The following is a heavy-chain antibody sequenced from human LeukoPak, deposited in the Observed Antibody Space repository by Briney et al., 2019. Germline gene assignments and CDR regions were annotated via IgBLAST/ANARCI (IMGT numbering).Heavy chain of an antibody. Sequence: GASVKVSCKASGYTFSDYPMHWLRQAPGQRFEWMGWISAGNIKYSQNFQDRINITRDTSASTVNMELSSLTSADTAVYYCARVIGDSSGYYYDYPGTYFDYWGQGTLVTVSS. V-gene: IGHV1-3*01. CDR2: ISAGNI. CDR1: GYTFSDYP. CDR3: ARVIGDSSGYYYDYPGTYFDY. J-gene: IGHJ4*02. D-gene: IGHD3-22*01.